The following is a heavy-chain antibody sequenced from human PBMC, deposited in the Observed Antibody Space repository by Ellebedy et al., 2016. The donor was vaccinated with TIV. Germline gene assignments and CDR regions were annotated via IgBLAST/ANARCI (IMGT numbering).Heavy chain of an antibody. CDR2: IHHGGNT. CDR3: AKDLGAGGGSVFNY. D-gene: IGHD3-16*01. Sequence: SETLSLXCTVSGGSITGYYWGLIRQPPGKGLEWIGSIHHGGNTYYNPSLKSRVTISVDTSKNQFSLKLSSMTAADTAVYYCAKDLGAGGGSVFNYWGQGTLVTVSS. CDR1: GGSITGYY. J-gene: IGHJ4*02. V-gene: IGHV4-38-2*02.